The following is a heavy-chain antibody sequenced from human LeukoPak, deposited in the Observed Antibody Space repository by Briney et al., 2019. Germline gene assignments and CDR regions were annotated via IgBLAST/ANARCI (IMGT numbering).Heavy chain of an antibody. Sequence: EPSETLSLTCTVSAYSISSGYYWGWIRQPPGKGLECIGSIYHSGSTYYNPSLKSRVTISVDTSKNQFSLRLSSVTAADTAVYYCARQNWVAQRGAFDIWGQGTMVTVSS. CDR2: IYHSGST. V-gene: IGHV4-38-2*02. CDR1: AYSISSGYY. CDR3: ARQNWVAQRGAFDI. D-gene: IGHD7-27*01. J-gene: IGHJ3*02.